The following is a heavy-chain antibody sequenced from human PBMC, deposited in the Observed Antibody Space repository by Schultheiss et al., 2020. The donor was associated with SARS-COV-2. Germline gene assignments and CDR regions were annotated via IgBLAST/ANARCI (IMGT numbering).Heavy chain of an antibody. V-gene: IGHV3-21*04. J-gene: IGHJ4*02. Sequence: GGSLRLSCAASGFTFSSYSIHWVRQAPGKGLEWVSSITGSSSYIYYADSVKGRFTISRDNSKNTLYLQMNSLRAEDTAVYYCAKIPIWFELSDLYYFDYWGQGTLVTVSS. CDR1: GFTFSSYS. CDR2: ITGSSSYI. D-gene: IGHD1-26*01. CDR3: AKIPIWFELSDLYYFDY.